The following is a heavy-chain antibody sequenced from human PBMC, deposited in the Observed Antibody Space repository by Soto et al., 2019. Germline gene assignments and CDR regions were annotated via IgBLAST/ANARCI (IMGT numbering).Heavy chain of an antibody. J-gene: IGHJ6*02. CDR1: GGSVSSGSYY. CDR3: ERERKNYDSSGYYYYGMDV. CDR2: IYYSGST. D-gene: IGHD3-22*01. V-gene: IGHV4-61*01. Sequence: SETLSLTCTVSGGSVSSGSYYWSWIRQPPGKGLEWIGYIYYSGSTNYNPSLKSRVTISVDTSKNQFSLKLSSVTAADTAVYYCERERKNYDSSGYYYYGMDVWGQGTTVTVSS.